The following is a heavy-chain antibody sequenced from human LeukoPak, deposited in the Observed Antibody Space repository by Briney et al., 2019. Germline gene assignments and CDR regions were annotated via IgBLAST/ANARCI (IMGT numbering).Heavy chain of an antibody. D-gene: IGHD3-22*01. CDR3: AKDRPNYYDSSGHYYRRNGDY. J-gene: IGHJ4*02. CDR2: ITSSGTGT. CDR1: GFTFDDYG. V-gene: IGHV3-23*01. Sequence: GGSLRLSCAASGFTFDDYGMSWVRQAPGKGLEWVSSITSSGTGTFYADSVKGRFTISRDNSENTLFLQMNSLRAEDTAVYYCAKDRPNYYDSSGHYYRRNGDYWGQGTLVTVSS.